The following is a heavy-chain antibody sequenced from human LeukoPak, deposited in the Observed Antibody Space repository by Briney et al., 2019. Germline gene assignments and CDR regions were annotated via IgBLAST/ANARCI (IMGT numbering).Heavy chain of an antibody. Sequence: SETLSLTCDVSGDSITSYYWSWIRQPPGKGLEWIGYVFYTGSTTYTPSLKRRVTISQDTPKNQVSLRLSSVTAADTAMYYCARSKSAAMFYWYFDLWGRGTLVTVSS. CDR2: VFYTGST. V-gene: IGHV4-59*01. CDR1: GDSITSYY. J-gene: IGHJ2*01. CDR3: ARSKSAAMFYWYFDL. D-gene: IGHD2-2*01.